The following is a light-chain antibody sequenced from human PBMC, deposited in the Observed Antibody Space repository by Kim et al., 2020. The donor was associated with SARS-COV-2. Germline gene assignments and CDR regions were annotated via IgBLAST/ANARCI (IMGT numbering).Light chain of an antibody. CDR3: QAWDSSTWV. J-gene: IGLJ3*02. V-gene: IGLV3-1*01. CDR2: QDS. Sequence: SVSPGQAASITCSGDKLGDKYACWYQQKPGQSPVLVIYQDSKRPSGIPERFSGSNSGNTATLTISGTHAMDEADYYCQAWDSSTWVFGGGTRLTVL. CDR1: KLGDKY.